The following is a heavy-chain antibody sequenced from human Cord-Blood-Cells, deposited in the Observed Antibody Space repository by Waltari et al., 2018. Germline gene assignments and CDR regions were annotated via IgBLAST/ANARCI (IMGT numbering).Heavy chain of an antibody. CDR2: ILYDGSNK. D-gene: IGHD1-26*01. CDR3: ARDGGSYYFDY. J-gene: IGHJ4*02. V-gene: IGHV3-33*01. CDR1: GFTFSSYG. Sequence: QVQLVESGGGVVQPGRSLRLSCAASGFTFSSYGMHWVRQAPGKGLEWVAVILYDGSNKYYADSVEGRFTISRDNSKNTLYLQMNSLRAEDTAVYYCARDGGSYYFDYWGQGTLVTVSS.